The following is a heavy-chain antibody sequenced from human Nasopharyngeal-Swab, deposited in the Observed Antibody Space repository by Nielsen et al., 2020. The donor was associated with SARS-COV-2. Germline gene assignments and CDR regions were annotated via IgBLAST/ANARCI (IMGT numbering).Heavy chain of an antibody. CDR3: ARSEYYFDY. CDR2: INSDGSST. CDR1: GFTFSSYW. V-gene: IGHV3-74*01. J-gene: IGHJ4*02. Sequence: GESLKISCAASGFTFSSYWMHWVRQAPGKGLVWVSRINSDGSSTSYADSVKGRFTISRDNAKNTLYLQMNSLRAEDTAVYYCARSEYYFDYWGQGSLVTVSS. D-gene: IGHD3-16*01.